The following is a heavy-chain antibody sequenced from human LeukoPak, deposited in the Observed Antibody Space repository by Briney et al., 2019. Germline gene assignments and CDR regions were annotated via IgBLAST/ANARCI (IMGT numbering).Heavy chain of an antibody. D-gene: IGHD6-13*01. J-gene: IGHJ4*02. CDR1: GFTFRTYG. CDR3: PKDRVAATGIGEFES. CDR2: IWYDGSNK. Sequence: PGRSLRLSCAASGFTFRTYGMHWVRQAPGKGLEWAAVIWYDGSNKYYADSVKGRFTISRDESKNTLYLQMNSLRAEDTAVYYCPKDRVAATGIGEFESWGQGTLVTVSS. V-gene: IGHV3-33*03.